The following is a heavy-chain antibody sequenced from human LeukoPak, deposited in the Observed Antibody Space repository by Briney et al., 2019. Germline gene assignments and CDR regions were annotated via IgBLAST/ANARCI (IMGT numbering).Heavy chain of an antibody. CDR2: INAGNGNT. CDR1: GYTCTSYA. D-gene: IGHD3-10*01. CDR3: ARARYYYGSGSYYFDY. V-gene: IGHV1-3*01. Sequence: GASVKVSCKASGYTCTSYAMHWVRQAPGERLEWMGWINAGNGNTKYSQKFQGRVTITRDTSISTAYMELSRLRSDDTAVYYCARARYYYGSGSYYFDYWGQGTLVTVSS. J-gene: IGHJ4*02.